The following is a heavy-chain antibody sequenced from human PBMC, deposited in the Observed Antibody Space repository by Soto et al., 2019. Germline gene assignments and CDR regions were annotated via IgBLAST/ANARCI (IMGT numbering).Heavy chain of an antibody. V-gene: IGHV1-69*12. D-gene: IGHD2-8*01. J-gene: IGHJ6*02. Sequence: QVQLVQSGAEVKKPGSSVKVSCKASGGTFSSYAISWVRQAPGQGLEWMGGIIPIFGTANYAQKFQGRVTITADESTSTAYMELSSLRSEDTAVYYCARDRRKEGVNSYCYYGMDVWGQGTTVTVSS. CDR2: IIPIFGTA. CDR1: GGTFSSYA. CDR3: ARDRRKEGVNSYCYYGMDV.